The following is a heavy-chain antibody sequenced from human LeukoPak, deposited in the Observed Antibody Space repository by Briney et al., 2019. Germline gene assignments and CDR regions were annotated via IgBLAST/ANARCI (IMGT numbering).Heavy chain of an antibody. D-gene: IGHD6-13*01. CDR3: ARGALGSSSWYRRGWFDP. V-gene: IGHV4-34*01. J-gene: IGHJ5*02. CDR2: MNHSGST. Sequence: ETSETLSLTCAVYGGSFSGYYWSWTRQPPGKGLEWIGEMNHSGSTNYNPSLKSRVAISVDTSKNQFSLKLSSVTAADTAVYYCARGALGSSSWYRRGWFDPWGQGTLVTVSS. CDR1: GGSFSGYY.